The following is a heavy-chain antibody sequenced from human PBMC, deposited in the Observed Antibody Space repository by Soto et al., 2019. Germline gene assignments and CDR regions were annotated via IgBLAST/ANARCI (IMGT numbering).Heavy chain of an antibody. J-gene: IGHJ4*02. V-gene: IGHV4-4*07. CDR3: ARTVGAAYYFDF. Sequence: QVQLQESGPGLVKPSETLSLTCTISGDSMTKHYSSWIRQPAGKGLDWIRRIYTSGSSNYNPSLKSRVTMSIDTSNIHFSLKLMSVTAADTAVYYCARTVGAAYYFDFWGQGALVTVSS. CDR2: IYTSGSS. CDR1: GDSMTKHY. D-gene: IGHD2-15*01.